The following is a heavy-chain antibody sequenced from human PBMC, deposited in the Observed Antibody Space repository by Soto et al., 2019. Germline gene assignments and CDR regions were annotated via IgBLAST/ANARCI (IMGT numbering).Heavy chain of an antibody. Sequence: GESLKISCKGSGYSFTSYWIGWVRQMPGKGLEWMGIIYPGDSDTRYSPSFQGQVTISADKSISTAYLQWSSLKASDTAMYYCARHRFLERPYYYGMDVWGQGTTVTVSS. CDR1: GYSFTSYW. CDR3: ARHRFLERPYYYGMDV. CDR2: IYPGDSDT. V-gene: IGHV5-51*01. J-gene: IGHJ6*02. D-gene: IGHD3-3*01.